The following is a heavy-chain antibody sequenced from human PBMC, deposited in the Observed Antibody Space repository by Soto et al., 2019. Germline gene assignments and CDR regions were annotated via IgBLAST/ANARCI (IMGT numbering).Heavy chain of an antibody. Sequence: PGGSLRLSCAASGFTFSSYGMHCVRQAPGKGLEWVAVISYDGSNKYYADSVKGRFTISRDNSKNTLYLQMNSLRAEDTAVYYCAKGPLPDRTRTYFDYWGQGTLVTVSS. D-gene: IGHD2-2*01. CDR2: ISYDGSNK. CDR1: GFTFSSYG. V-gene: IGHV3-30*18. CDR3: AKGPLPDRTRTYFDY. J-gene: IGHJ4*02.